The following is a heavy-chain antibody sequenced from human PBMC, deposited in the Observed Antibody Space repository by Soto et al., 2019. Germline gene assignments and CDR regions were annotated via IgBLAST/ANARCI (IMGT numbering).Heavy chain of an antibody. CDR2: IRSKANSYAT. J-gene: IGHJ6*02. D-gene: IGHD3-22*01. Sequence: VGSLRLSCAASGFTFSGSAMHWVRQASGKGLEWVGRIRSKANSYATAYAASVKGRFTISRDDSKNTAYLQMNSLKTEDTAVYYCTCYDSSGYYYYYYGMDVWGQGTTVTVSS. CDR1: GFTFSGSA. V-gene: IGHV3-73*01. CDR3: TCYDSSGYYYYYYGMDV.